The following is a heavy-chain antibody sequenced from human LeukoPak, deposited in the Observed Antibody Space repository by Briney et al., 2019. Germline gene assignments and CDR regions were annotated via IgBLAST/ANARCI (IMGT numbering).Heavy chain of an antibody. D-gene: IGHD6-19*01. Sequence: GGSLRLSCAASGFAFSSQAMGWVRQAPGKGLEWVSVISDNGGITYYADSVKGRFTISRDNSKNTLFLQMNSLRAEDTAVYFCAKDARRTSGWYFFDYWGQGTLVTVSS. J-gene: IGHJ4*02. V-gene: IGHV3-23*01. CDR3: AKDARRTSGWYFFDY. CDR1: GFAFSSQA. CDR2: ISDNGGIT.